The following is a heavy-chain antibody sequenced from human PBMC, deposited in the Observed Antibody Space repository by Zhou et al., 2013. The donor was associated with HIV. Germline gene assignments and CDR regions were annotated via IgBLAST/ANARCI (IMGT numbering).Heavy chain of an antibody. J-gene: IGHJ4*02. Sequence: QVQLVQSGAEVKKPGSSVKVSCKASGGTFSSYAISWVRQAPGQGLEWMGRIIPILGIANYAQKFQGRVTITADKSTSTAYMELSSLRSEDTAVYYCAHRGGYERSVDYWGQGNPWSPSPQ. CDR3: AHRGGYERSVDY. V-gene: IGHV1-69*04. CDR2: IIPILGIA. CDR1: GGTFSSYA. D-gene: IGHD5-12*01.